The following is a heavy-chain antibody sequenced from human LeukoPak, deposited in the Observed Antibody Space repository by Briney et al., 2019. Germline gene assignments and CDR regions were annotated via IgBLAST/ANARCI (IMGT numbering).Heavy chain of an antibody. V-gene: IGHV1-69*13. CDR2: LIPLFGRP. CDR1: GGTFNSYS. J-gene: IGHJ5*02. D-gene: IGHD2-2*01. Sequence: ASVKVSCKASGGTFNSYSFNWVRKAPGQGLEWMGTLIPLFGRPNYAQKFQGRVTITADESTSTAYMELSSLRSEDTAVYYCARGIVVVPAAPGWFDPWGQGTLVTVSS. CDR3: ARGIVVVPAAPGWFDP.